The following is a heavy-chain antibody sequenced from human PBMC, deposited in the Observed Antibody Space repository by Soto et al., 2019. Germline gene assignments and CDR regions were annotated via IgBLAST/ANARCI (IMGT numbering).Heavy chain of an antibody. V-gene: IGHV3-48*03. J-gene: IGHJ6*02. CDR1: GFTFSSYE. CDR2: ISSSGSTI. Sequence: LRLSCAASGFTFSSYEMNWVRQAPGKGLEWVSYISSSGSTIYYADSVKGRFTISRDNAKNSLYLQMNSLRAEDTAVYYCARDLTLDLAGYYGMDVWGQGTTVTVSS. CDR3: ARDLTLDLAGYYGMDV.